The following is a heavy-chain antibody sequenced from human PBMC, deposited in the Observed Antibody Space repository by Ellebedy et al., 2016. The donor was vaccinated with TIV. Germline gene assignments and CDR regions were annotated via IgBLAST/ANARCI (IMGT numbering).Heavy chain of an antibody. Sequence: AASVKVSCKASGYTFTSYYMHWMRQAPGQRLEWMGIINPSGGSTSYAQKFQGRVTMTRDTSTSTVYMELSSLRSEETAVYYCARGGQQLVSGYWGQGTLVTVSS. D-gene: IGHD6-13*01. V-gene: IGHV1-46*01. CDR2: INPSGGST. CDR1: GYTFTSYY. CDR3: ARGGQQLVSGY. J-gene: IGHJ4*02.